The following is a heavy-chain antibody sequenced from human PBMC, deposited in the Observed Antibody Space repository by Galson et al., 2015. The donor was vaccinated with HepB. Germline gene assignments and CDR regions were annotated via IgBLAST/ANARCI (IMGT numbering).Heavy chain of an antibody. J-gene: IGHJ4*02. V-gene: IGHV1-69*13. CDR2: IIPIFGTA. CDR3: ARDDCSSTSCYTRSFYY. CDR1: GGTFSSYA. Sequence: SVKVSCKASGGTFSSYAISWVRQAPGQGLEWMGGIIPIFGTANYAQKFQGRVTITADESTSTAYMELSSLRSEDTAVYYCARDDCSSTSCYTRSFYYWGQGTLVTVSS. D-gene: IGHD2-2*02.